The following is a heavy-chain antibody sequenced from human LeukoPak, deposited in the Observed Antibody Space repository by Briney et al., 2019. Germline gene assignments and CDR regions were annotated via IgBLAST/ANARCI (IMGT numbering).Heavy chain of an antibody. D-gene: IGHD3-10*01. V-gene: IGHV4-39*01. CDR1: GGSFSGYY. J-gene: IGHJ5*02. Sequence: SETLSLTCAVYGGSFSGYYWGWIRQPPGKGLEWIGSIYYSGSTYYNPSLKSRVTISVDTSKNQFSLKLSSVTAADTAVYYCARNRYYYGSGTYGVPNWFDPWGQGTLVTVSS. CDR3: ARNRYYYGSGTYGVPNWFDP. CDR2: IYYSGST.